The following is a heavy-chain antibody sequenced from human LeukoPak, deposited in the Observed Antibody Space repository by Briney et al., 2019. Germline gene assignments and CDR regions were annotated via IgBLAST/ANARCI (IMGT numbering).Heavy chain of an antibody. CDR1: GFTFTSSA. CDR3: AARNPRYYYGMDV. V-gene: IGHV1-58*02. J-gene: IGHJ6*02. CDR2: IDVGSGNT. Sequence: ASVKVSCKASGFTFTSSAMQWVRQARGQRLEWIGWIDVGSGNTNYAQKFQERVTITRDMSTSTAYMELSSLRSEDTAVYYCAARNPRYYYGMDVWGQGTTVTVSS.